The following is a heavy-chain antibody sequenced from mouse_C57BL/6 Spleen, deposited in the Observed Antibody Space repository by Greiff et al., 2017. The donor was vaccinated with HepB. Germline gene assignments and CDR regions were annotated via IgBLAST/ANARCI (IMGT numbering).Heavy chain of an antibody. CDR2: IYPGDGDT. J-gene: IGHJ2*01. Sequence: QVQLQQSGPELVKPGASVKISCKASGYAFSSSWLNWVKQRPGKGLEWIGRIYPGDGDTNYNGKFKGKATLTADKSSSTAYMQLSSLTSEDSAVYFCARGGDYGGFDYWGQGTTLTVSS. D-gene: IGHD2-4*01. V-gene: IGHV1-82*01. CDR1: GYAFSSSW. CDR3: ARGGDYGGFDY.